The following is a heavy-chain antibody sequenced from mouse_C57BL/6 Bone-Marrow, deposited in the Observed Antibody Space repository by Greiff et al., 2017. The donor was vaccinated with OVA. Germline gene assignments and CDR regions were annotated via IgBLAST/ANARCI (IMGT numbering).Heavy chain of an antibody. V-gene: IGHV1-50*01. CDR3: AREITTVVAHWYFDV. J-gene: IGHJ1*03. D-gene: IGHD1-1*01. CDR1: GYTFTSYW. Sequence: QVQLQQPGAELVKPGASVKLSCKASGYTFTSYWMQWVKQRPGQGLEWIGEIDPSDSYTNYNQKFKGKATLTVDTYSSTAYMQLSSLTSEDSAVYYCAREITTVVAHWYFDVWGTGTTVTVSS. CDR2: IDPSDSYT.